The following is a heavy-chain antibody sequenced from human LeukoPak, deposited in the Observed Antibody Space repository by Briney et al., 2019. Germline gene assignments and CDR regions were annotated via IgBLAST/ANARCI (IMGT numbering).Heavy chain of an antibody. Sequence: SETLSLTCSVSGDSIISSSYYWGWIRQPPGKGLEWIGSIYYSGSTYYNSSLKSRVTISVDTSKNQFSLKLSSVTAADTAVYYCARRINDFWSGQYGYYFDYWGQGTLVTISS. D-gene: IGHD3-3*01. CDR1: GDSIISSSYY. J-gene: IGHJ4*02. CDR3: ARRINDFWSGQYGYYFDY. CDR2: IYYSGST. V-gene: IGHV4-39*01.